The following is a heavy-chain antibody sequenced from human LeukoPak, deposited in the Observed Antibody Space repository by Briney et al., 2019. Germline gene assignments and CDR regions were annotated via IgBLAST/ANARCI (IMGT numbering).Heavy chain of an antibody. J-gene: IGHJ4*02. CDR1: GFAFSSYA. CDR2: ISGSGGST. V-gene: IGHV3-23*01. CDR3: AKSYWNSTSLDY. Sequence: GGSLRLSCAASGFAFSSYAMSWVRQAPGKGLEWVSAISGSGGSTYYADSVKGRFTISRDNSKNTLYLQMNSLRAEHTAVYYCAKSYWNSTSLDYWGQGTLVTVSS. D-gene: IGHD1-7*01.